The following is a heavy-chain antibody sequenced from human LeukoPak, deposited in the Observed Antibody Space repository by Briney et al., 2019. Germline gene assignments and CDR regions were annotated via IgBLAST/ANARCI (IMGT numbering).Heavy chain of an antibody. D-gene: IGHD6-19*01. Sequence: PSETLSLTCTVSGGSISSTNYYWGWIRQPPGKGLEWIGSIYYSGSTYYNPSLKSRVTISVDTSKNQFSLKLSSVTAADTAVYYCARFRWLVNGKFFDYWGQGTLVTVSS. CDR2: IYYSGST. J-gene: IGHJ4*02. CDR3: ARFRWLVNGKFFDY. V-gene: IGHV4-39*01. CDR1: GGSISSTNYY.